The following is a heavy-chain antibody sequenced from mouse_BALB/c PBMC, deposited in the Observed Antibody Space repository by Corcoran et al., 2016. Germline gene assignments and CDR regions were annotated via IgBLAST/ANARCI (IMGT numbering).Heavy chain of an antibody. CDR2: INPYNDGT. CDR1: GYTFTSYV. CDR3: ARSYYGSSYWSFDV. V-gene: IGHV1S136*01. Sequence: EVQLQQSGPELVKPGASVKMSCKASGYTFTSYVMHWVKQKPGQGLEWIGYINPYNDGTKYNEKFKGKATLTSDKSSSTDYMELSSLTSEDSAVDDCARSYYGSSYWSFDVWGAGTTVTVSS. D-gene: IGHD1-1*01. J-gene: IGHJ1*01.